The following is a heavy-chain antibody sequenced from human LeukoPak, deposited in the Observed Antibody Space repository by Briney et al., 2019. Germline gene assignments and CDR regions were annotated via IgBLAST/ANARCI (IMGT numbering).Heavy chain of an antibody. V-gene: IGHV3-74*01. Sequence: GGSLRLSCAAPGFTLNGYWMHWVRQAPGKGLVWVSRINSDGSTTSYADSVKGRFTISRDNAKNSLYLQMNSLRAEDTAVYYCARGKTTVTPGYFDYWGQGTLVTVSS. CDR3: ARGKTTVTPGYFDY. CDR1: GFTLNGYW. CDR2: INSDGSTT. J-gene: IGHJ4*02. D-gene: IGHD4-11*01.